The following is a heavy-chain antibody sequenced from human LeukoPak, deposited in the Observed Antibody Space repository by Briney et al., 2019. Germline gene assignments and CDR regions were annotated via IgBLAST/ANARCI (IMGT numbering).Heavy chain of an antibody. V-gene: IGHV1-2*02. CDR1: GYIFTGYY. CDR2: VNPNSGGT. D-gene: IGHD6-13*01. Sequence: GASVKVSCKASGYIFTGYYMHWVRQAPGQGLEWMGWVNPNSGGTNYAQKFQGRVTMTRDTSISTAYMELSRLRSDDTAVYYCARGGGGQYSSSWYYFDYWGQGTLVTVSS. J-gene: IGHJ4*02. CDR3: ARGGGGQYSSSWYYFDY.